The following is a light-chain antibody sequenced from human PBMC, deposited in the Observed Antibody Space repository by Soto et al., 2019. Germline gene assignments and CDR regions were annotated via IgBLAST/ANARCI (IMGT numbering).Light chain of an antibody. CDR3: DSYTSSRAYV. Sequence: QSALTQPPSASGSPGQSVTISCTGTGSDIGAYTYVSWYQHHPGTAPKLIIYEVTKRPSGVPDRFSGSKSGNTASLTVSGLQTEDEADYYCDSYTSSRAYVFGIGTKVTVL. CDR2: EVT. J-gene: IGLJ1*01. CDR1: GSDIGAYTY. V-gene: IGLV2-8*01.